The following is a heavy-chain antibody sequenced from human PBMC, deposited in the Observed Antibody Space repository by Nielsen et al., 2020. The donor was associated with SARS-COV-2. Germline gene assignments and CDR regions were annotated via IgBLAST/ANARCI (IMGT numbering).Heavy chain of an antibody. Sequence: GESLKISCAASGFTVSNNYMSWVRQAPGKGLEWITHMSRSGARTKSADSVKGRFTISRDNAKNSVYLQMNSLRPDDTAVYYCARVARGETGFDAFDSWGQGTMVTVSS. V-gene: IGHV3-11*05. CDR2: MSRSGART. J-gene: IGHJ3*02. CDR1: GFTVSNNY. D-gene: IGHD2-21*01. CDR3: ARVARGETGFDAFDS.